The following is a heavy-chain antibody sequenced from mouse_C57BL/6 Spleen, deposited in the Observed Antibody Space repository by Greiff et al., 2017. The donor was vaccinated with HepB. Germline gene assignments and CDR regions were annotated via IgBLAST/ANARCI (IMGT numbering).Heavy chain of an antibody. CDR2: IYPRSGNT. J-gene: IGHJ4*01. CDR3: ARPDYYGSSDYAMDY. CDR1: GYTFTSYG. D-gene: IGHD1-1*01. Sequence: QVQLQQSGAELARPGASVKLSCKASGYTFTSYGISWVKQRTGQGLEWIGEIYPRSGNTYYNEKFKGKATLTADKSSSTAYMELRSLTSEDSAVYFCARPDYYGSSDYAMDYWGQGTSVTGSS. V-gene: IGHV1-81*01.